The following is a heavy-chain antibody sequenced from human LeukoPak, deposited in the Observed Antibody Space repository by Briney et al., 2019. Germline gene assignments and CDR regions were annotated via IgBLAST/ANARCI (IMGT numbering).Heavy chain of an antibody. J-gene: IGHJ4*02. CDR3: ARDRLGDTAMGYFDY. V-gene: IGHV1-69*13. D-gene: IGHD5-18*01. Sequence: GASVKVSCEASGYTFTSYYMHWVRQAPGQGLEWMGGIIPIFGTANYAQKFQGRVTITADESTSTAYMELSSLRSEDTAVYYCARDRLGDTAMGYFDYWGQGTLVTVSS. CDR2: IIPIFGTA. CDR1: GYTFTSYY.